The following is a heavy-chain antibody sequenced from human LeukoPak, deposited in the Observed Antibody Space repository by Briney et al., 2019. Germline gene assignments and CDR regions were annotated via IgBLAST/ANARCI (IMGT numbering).Heavy chain of an antibody. V-gene: IGHV3-74*01. CDR2: INRDGSST. D-gene: IGHD2-15*01. CDR1: GFTFSSFW. Sequence: PGGSLRLSCAASGFTFSSFWMHWVRQAPGKGLVWVSRINRDGSSTSYADSVKGRFTMSRDNAKNTLYLQMNSLRAEDTAVYYCTRDVSCGMDVWGQGTTATVS. J-gene: IGHJ6*02. CDR3: TRDVSCGMDV.